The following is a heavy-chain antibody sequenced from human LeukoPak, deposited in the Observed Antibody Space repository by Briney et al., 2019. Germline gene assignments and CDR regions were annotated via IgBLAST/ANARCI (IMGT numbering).Heavy chain of an antibody. V-gene: IGHV7-4-1*02. J-gene: IGHJ5*02. CDR3: ARKISDGWSPFQS. CDR1: GYAFTTYA. D-gene: IGHD5-24*01. CDR2: INTHSGNP. Sequence: ASVTVSFKASGYAFTTYAMHWVRQAPGQGLEWMGWINTHSGNPTYAQGFTGRFVFSLDTSVSTAYLQISSLRAEDTGVYYCARKISDGWSPFQSWGQGTLVTVSS.